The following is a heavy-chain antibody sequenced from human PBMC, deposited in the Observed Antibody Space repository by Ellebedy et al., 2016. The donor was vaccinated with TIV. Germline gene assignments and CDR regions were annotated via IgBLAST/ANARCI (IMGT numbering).Heavy chain of an antibody. CDR2: IYYSGST. CDR1: GGSISGYY. J-gene: IGHJ4*02. V-gene: IGHV4-59*01. D-gene: IGHD6-13*01. Sequence: SETLSLTCTVSGGSISGYYWSWIRQPPGKGLEWIGYIYYSGSTNYNPSLKSRVTISVDTSKNQFFLKLNSVTAADAAVYYCAKGGHRSSWSYHFDSWGQGSLVTVSS. CDR3: AKGGHRSSWSYHFDS.